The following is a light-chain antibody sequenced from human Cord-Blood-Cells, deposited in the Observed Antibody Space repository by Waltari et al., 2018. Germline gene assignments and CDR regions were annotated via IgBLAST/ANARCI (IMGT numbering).Light chain of an antibody. V-gene: IGKV3-11*01. Sequence: EIVLTQSPATLSLSAGERATLPCRASQSVSSYLAWYQQKPGQAPRLLIYDASNTATGIAARFSGSGSGTDFTLTISSLEPEDFAVYYCQQRSNWPPLTFGGGTKVEIK. J-gene: IGKJ4*01. CDR3: QQRSNWPPLT. CDR2: DAS. CDR1: QSVSSY.